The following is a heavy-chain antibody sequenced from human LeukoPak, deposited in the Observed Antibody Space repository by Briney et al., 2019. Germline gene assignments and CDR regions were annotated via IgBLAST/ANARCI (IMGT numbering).Heavy chain of an antibody. J-gene: IGHJ3*02. D-gene: IGHD6-19*01. Sequence: GGSLRLSCAASGFTFSGYSMNWVRQAPGKGLEWVSSISSSSGAIYYADSVKGRFTISRDNAKNSLYLQMNSLRAEDTAVYYCAREGSGWYTTPLNAFDTWGQGTMVTVSS. V-gene: IGHV3-21*01. CDR3: AREGSGWYTTPLNAFDT. CDR1: GFTFSGYS. CDR2: ISSSSGAI.